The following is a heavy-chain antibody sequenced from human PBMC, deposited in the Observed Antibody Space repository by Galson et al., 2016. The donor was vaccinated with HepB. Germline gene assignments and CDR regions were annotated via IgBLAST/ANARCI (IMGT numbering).Heavy chain of an antibody. D-gene: IGHD2-21*01. Sequence: SVKVSCKASGYTFTSYSIHWVRQAPGQGLEWVGWIFPYNGNTNYAQKLQDRVTMTTDTSSTTAYMELRRLRSDDTAIYYCARGEVANWFDSWGQGTLVTVS. J-gene: IGHJ5*01. CDR1: GYTFTSYS. V-gene: IGHV1-18*04. CDR3: ARGEVANWFDS. CDR2: IFPYNGNT.